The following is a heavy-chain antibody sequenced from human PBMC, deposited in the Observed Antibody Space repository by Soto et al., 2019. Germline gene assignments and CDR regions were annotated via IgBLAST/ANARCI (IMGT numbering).Heavy chain of an antibody. V-gene: IGHV3-23*01. J-gene: IGHJ4*01. CDR1: GFTFSSHA. CDR2: ISGSDGST. Sequence: PGGSLRLSCAASGFTFSSHAMSWVRQAPGKGLEWVSSISGSDGSTFYADSVKGRFTISRDDSKDSLFLQMSSLRAEDTAIYYCAKFDSRGYARAPFDYWGHGNLVXVSS. CDR3: AKFDSRGYARAPFDY. D-gene: IGHD3-22*01.